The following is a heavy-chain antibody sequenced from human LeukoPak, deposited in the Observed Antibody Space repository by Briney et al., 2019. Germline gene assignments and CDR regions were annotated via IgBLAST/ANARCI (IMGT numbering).Heavy chain of an antibody. Sequence: PSQTLSLTCTVSGGSISSGGYYWSWIRQHPGKGLEWIGYIYYSGSTYYNPSLKSRVTISVDTSKNQFSLKLSSVTAADTAVYYCATEASSLVVAAPWNFFDPWGQGTLVTVSS. D-gene: IGHD2-15*01. CDR3: ATEASSLVVAAPWNFFDP. J-gene: IGHJ5*02. CDR1: GGSISSGGYY. CDR2: IYYSGST. V-gene: IGHV4-31*03.